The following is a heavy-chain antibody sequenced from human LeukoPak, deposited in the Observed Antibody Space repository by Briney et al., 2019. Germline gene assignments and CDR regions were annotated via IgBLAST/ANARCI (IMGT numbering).Heavy chain of an antibody. J-gene: IGHJ6*02. CDR1: GGSISSYY. D-gene: IGHD1-26*01. CDR3: AREGGSFYYYYGMGV. V-gene: IGHV4-59*01. Sequence: SETLSLTCTVSGGSISSYYWSWIRQPPGKGLEWIGYIYYSGSTNYNPSLKSRVTISVDTSKNQFSLKLSSVTAADTAVYYCAREGGSFYYYYGMGVWGQGTTVTVSS. CDR2: IYYSGST.